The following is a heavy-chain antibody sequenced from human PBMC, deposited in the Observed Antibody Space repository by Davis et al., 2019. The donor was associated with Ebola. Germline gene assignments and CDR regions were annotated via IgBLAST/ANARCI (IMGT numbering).Heavy chain of an antibody. D-gene: IGHD2-15*01. Sequence: ASAKVSCKASGYTFTSYGISWVRQAPGQGLEWLGWMNPNRGNTGYAQKFQGRVTMTRNTSISTAYMELSSLRSEDTAVYYCAIRSPDCSGGSCRGGSWGQGTLVTVSS. CDR1: GYTFTSYG. J-gene: IGHJ5*02. CDR2: MNPNRGNT. V-gene: IGHV1-8*02. CDR3: AIRSPDCSGGSCRGGS.